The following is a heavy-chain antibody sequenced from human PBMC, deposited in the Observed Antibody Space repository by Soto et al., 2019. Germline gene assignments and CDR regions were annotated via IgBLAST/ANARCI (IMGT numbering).Heavy chain of an antibody. D-gene: IGHD5-18*01. CDR1: SDSISNYY. CDR3: ARPGVAAMGYWYFDL. V-gene: IGHV4-59*08. CDR2: MHYNGYT. J-gene: IGHJ2*01. Sequence: SETLSLTCTVSSDSISNYYCSWFRQPPGKGLEWIGYMHYNGYTSYNPSLRSRVTISVDTSKNQFSLKLSSVTAADTAVYYCARPGVAAMGYWYFDLWGRGTLVTVSS.